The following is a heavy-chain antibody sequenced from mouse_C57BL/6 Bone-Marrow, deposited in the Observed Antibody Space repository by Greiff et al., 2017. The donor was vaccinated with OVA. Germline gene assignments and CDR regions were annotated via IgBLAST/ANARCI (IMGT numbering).Heavy chain of an antibody. CDR3: ARPYDYDDWDFDG. D-gene: IGHD2-4*01. CDR1: GFTFTDYY. J-gene: IGHJ1*03. V-gene: IGHV7-3*01. Sequence: EVQVVESGGGLVQPGGSLSLSCAASGFTFTDYYMSWVRQPPGQALEWLGFISNKANGYTTEYSASLKGRFTISSDSSQSILYLQMNALGAEDSATYYCARPYDYDDWDFDGWGTGTTVTVSS. CDR2: ISNKANGYTT.